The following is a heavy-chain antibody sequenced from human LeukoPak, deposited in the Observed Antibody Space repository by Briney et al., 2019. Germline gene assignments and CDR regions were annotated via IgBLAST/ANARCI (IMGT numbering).Heavy chain of an antibody. J-gene: IGHJ4*02. V-gene: IGHV3-23*01. CDR2: ISGSGGST. CDR1: GFTLSSYA. CDR3: AKSYCSSTSCYMSYFDY. D-gene: IGHD2-2*02. Sequence: PGGSLRLSCAASGFTLSSYAMSWVRQAPGKGLEWVSAISGSGGSTYYADSVKGRFTISRDNSKNTLYLQMNSLRAEGTAVYYCAKSYCSSTSCYMSYFDYWGQGTLVTVSS.